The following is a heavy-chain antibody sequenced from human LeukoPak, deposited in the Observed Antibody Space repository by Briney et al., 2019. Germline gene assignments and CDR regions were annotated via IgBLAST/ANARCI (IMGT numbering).Heavy chain of an antibody. J-gene: IGHJ1*01. V-gene: IGHV4-61*02. Sequence: SETLSLTCTVPGGSISSGSYYWSWIRQPAGKGLEWIGRIYTSGSTNYNPSLKSRVTISVDTSKNQFSLRLSSVTAADTAVYYCARSYFYEYFQHWGQGTLVTVSS. CDR1: GGSISSGSYY. CDR2: IYTSGST. D-gene: IGHD3-3*01. CDR3: ARSYFYEYFQH.